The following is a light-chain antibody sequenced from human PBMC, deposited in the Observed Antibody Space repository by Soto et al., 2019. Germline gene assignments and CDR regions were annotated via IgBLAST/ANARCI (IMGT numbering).Light chain of an antibody. CDR2: EVN. CDR1: SSDIGAYNF. J-gene: IGLJ2*01. Sequence: QSALTQPASVSGSTGQSITFSCSGTSSDIGAYNFVSWYQQHPGKAPKLMIFEVNNRPSGVSTRFSGSKSGNTASLTISGLQPEDEAEYSCFSYTSSSTWIFGGGTKLTVL. CDR3: FSYTSSSTWI. V-gene: IGLV2-14*01.